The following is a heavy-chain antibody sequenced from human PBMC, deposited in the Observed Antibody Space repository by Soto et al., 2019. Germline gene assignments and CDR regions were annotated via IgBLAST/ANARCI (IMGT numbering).Heavy chain of an antibody. V-gene: IGHV4-59*12. CDR1: GGSISTYY. CDR3: ARDKRITIFGVVIEGDPTDYYGMDV. J-gene: IGHJ6*02. CDR2: IYYSGST. Sequence: SETLSLTCTVSGGSISTYYWSWIRQPPGKGLEWIGYIYYSGSTYYNPSLKSRVTISVDTSKNQFSLKLSSVTAADAAVYYCARDKRITIFGVVIEGDPTDYYGMDVWGQGTTVTVSS. D-gene: IGHD3-3*01.